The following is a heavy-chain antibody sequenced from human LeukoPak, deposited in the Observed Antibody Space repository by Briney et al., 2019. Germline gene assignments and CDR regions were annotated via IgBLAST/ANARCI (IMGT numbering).Heavy chain of an antibody. CDR3: VKTLKYYGSGRGLFDS. CDR1: GFTFSSSA. J-gene: IGHJ4*02. D-gene: IGHD3-10*01. Sequence: GGSLRLSCSASGFTFSSSAMYWVRQAPGRGLEYVSAFSSDGSSTFYADSVKGRFTISRDNSKNMLYLQMSSLRADDTAVYYCVKTLKYYGSGRGLFDSWGQGILVTVSS. V-gene: IGHV3-64D*06. CDR2: FSSDGSST.